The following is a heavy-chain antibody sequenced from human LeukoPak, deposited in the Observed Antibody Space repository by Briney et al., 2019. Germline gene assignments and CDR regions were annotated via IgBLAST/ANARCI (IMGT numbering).Heavy chain of an antibody. CDR1: GFTFSSYS. J-gene: IGHJ4*02. Sequence: PGGSLRLSCAASGFTFSSYSMNWVRQAPGKGLEWVSYISSSSSYIYYADSVKGRFTISRDNAKNSLYLQMNSLRAEDTAVYYCARGGGSKGTLWGQGTLVTVSS. CDR3: ARGGGSKGTL. V-gene: IGHV3-21*01. CDR2: ISSSSSYI. D-gene: IGHD3-16*01.